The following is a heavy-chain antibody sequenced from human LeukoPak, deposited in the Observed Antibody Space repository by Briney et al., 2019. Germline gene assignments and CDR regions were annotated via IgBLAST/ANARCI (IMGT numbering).Heavy chain of an antibody. CDR1: GFTFSGYV. D-gene: IGHD6-6*01. Sequence: GGSLRLSCAASGFTFSGYVISWVRQAPGKGPQWVADISGSGGSTYYADSVKGRFSVSRDNSKNMVYLQLNSLRAEDTAVYYCAKSPQPWQLVGAFDIWGQGTMVTVSS. V-gene: IGHV3-23*01. J-gene: IGHJ3*02. CDR2: ISGSGGST. CDR3: AKSPQPWQLVGAFDI.